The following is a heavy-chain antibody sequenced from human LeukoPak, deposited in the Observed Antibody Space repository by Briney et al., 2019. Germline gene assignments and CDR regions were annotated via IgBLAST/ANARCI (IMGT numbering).Heavy chain of an antibody. Sequence: EASVKVSCKASGYTFTGYYMHWVRQAPGQGLEWMGWINPNSGGTNYAQKFQGRVTMTRDTSISTAYMGLSRLRSDDTAVYYCAREYSSSWYRDWGQGTLVTVSS. CDR2: INPNSGGT. V-gene: IGHV1-2*02. CDR3: AREYSSSWYRD. CDR1: GYTFTGYY. J-gene: IGHJ4*02. D-gene: IGHD6-13*01.